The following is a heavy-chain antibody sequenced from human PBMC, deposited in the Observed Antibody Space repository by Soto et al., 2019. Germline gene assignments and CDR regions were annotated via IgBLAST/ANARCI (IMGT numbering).Heavy chain of an antibody. CDR2: TYYRSKWYN. CDR3: ARDQVAVAGYYYSGMDV. CDR1: GDSVSSNSGA. D-gene: IGHD6-19*01. Sequence: SQTLSLTCAISGDSVSSNSGAWNWIRQSPSRGLEWLGRTYYRSKWYNDYAISVKSRITINPDTSKNQFSLQLNSVTPEDTAVYYCARDQVAVAGYYYSGMDVWGQGTTVTVSS. V-gene: IGHV6-1*01. J-gene: IGHJ6*02.